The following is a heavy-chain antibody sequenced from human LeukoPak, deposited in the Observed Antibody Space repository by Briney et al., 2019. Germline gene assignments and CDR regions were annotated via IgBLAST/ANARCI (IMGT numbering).Heavy chain of an antibody. V-gene: IGHV4-34*01. D-gene: IGHD5-18*01. Sequence: PSDPLSLTCTVYGEFFSGYYWSWIRHPPGKGLEWIGEINHSGSTNYNPSLKSRVTISVDTSKNQFSLKLSSVTAADTAVYYCARGGYEYYYMDVWGKGTTVTVSS. CDR3: ARGGYEYYYMDV. J-gene: IGHJ6*03. CDR2: INHSGST. CDR1: GEFFSGYY.